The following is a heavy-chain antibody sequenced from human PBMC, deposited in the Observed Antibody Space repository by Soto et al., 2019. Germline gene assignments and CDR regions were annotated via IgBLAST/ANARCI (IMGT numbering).Heavy chain of an antibody. CDR1: GGTFSSYA. Sequence: ASVKVSCKASGGTFSSYAISWVRQAPGQGLEWMGGIIPIFGTANYAQKFQGRVTITADKSTSTAYMELSSLSSEDTAVYYCASSLHQGGASDISGKGTRVTV. V-gene: IGHV1-69*06. CDR2: IIPIFGTA. CDR3: ASSLHQGGASDI. J-gene: IGHJ3*02. D-gene: IGHD1-26*01.